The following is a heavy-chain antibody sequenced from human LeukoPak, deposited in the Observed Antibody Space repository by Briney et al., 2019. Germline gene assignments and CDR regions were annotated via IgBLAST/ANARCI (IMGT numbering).Heavy chain of an antibody. V-gene: IGHV3-23*01. CDR1: GFTFSNYA. D-gene: IGHD3-22*01. CDR3: ARDLGQYYDTSDNWFDP. J-gene: IGHJ5*02. Sequence: GGSLRLSCAASGFTFSNYAMSWVRQAPGKGLEWVSAINGNGGSTYYADSVKGRFTISRDNSKNTLYLQMNRLRAEDTAVYYCARDLGQYYDTSDNWFDPWGQGTLVTVSS. CDR2: INGNGGST.